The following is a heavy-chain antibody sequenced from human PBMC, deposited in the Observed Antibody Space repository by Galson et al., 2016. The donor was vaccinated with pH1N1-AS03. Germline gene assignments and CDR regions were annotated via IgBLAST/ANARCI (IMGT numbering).Heavy chain of an antibody. CDR2: IKPNSGGT. CDR3: ARDSSGNDDFWIGRFWDSSATLEF. CDR1: GYTFTDYY. V-gene: IGHV1-2*02. D-gene: IGHD3/OR15-3a*01. J-gene: IGHJ1*01. Sequence: SVKVSCKASGYTFTDYYIHWVRQAPGQGLEWMGWIKPNSGGTNYAQKFQGRVTMTRDTSINTTHMELNRLRYDDTAMYYCARDSSGNDDFWIGRFWDSSATLEFWGQGTQVTVSS.